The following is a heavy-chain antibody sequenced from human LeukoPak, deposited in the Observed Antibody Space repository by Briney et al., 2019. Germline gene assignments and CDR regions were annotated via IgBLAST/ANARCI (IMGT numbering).Heavy chain of an antibody. J-gene: IGHJ5*02. V-gene: IGHV3-23*01. D-gene: IGHD3-22*01. CDR1: GFTFSSYA. CDR3: AKDPLLGVDYYDSSIMS. Sequence: GGSLRLSCAASGFTFSSYAMSWVCQAPGKGLEWVSAISGSGGSTYYADSVKGRFTISRDNSKNTLYLQMNSLRAEDTAVYYCAKDPLLGVDYYDSSIMSWGQGTLVTVSS. CDR2: ISGSGGST.